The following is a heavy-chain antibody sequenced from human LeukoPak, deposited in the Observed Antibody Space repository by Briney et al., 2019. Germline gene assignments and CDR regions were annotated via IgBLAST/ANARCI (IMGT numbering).Heavy chain of an antibody. J-gene: IGHJ3*02. CDR3: AKRRIVGTTRDAFDI. V-gene: IGHV3-23*01. CDR2: ISGTGGGT. CDR1: GFTFSSYA. D-gene: IGHD1-26*01. Sequence: GGSLRLSCAASGFTFSSYAMSWVRQAPRKGLEWVSGISGTGGGTYYADSVKGRFTISRDNSKNTLYLQMNSLRAEDTALYYCAKRRIVGTTRDAFDIWGQGTMVTVSS.